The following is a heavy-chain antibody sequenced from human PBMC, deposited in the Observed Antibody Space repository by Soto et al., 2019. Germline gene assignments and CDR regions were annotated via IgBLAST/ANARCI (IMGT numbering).Heavy chain of an antibody. CDR1: GFTFSSYS. J-gene: IGHJ4*02. CDR2: IRSDSSKPI. D-gene: IGHD3-16*01. Sequence: EVQLVESGGGLVQPGGSLRLSCAASGFTFSSYSMNWVRQAPGKGLEWVSYIRSDSSKPIYYADSVKGRITISRDKAKNSIYLQMNSLRAEDTAVYYCARDLWDDLAGGESDYWGQGTLVTVSS. CDR3: ARDLWDDLAGGESDY. V-gene: IGHV3-48*01.